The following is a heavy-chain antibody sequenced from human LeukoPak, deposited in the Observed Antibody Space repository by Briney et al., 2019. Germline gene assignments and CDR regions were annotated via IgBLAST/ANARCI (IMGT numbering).Heavy chain of an antibody. CDR1: GFIFSNFA. Sequence: HPGGSLRLSCAASGFIFSNFAISWVRQAPGKGLQWVSSISESGDKTYYADSVKGRFTISRDNSKNMLYLQMNSLRAEDTAVYYCARSSDAIIYFQHWGQGTLVTVSS. D-gene: IGHD3-9*01. J-gene: IGHJ1*01. CDR3: ARSSDAIIYFQH. V-gene: IGHV3-23*01. CDR2: ISESGDKT.